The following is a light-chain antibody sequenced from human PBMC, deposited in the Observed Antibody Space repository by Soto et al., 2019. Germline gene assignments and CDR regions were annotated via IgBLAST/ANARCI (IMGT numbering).Light chain of an antibody. V-gene: IGLV2-8*01. CDR3: SSFEGNKKLI. Sequence: QSALTQPPSASGSPGQSVTISCTGATSDIGTHNFVSWYQQRPGEHPRLVLYEVYKRPSGVPDRFSGSKSGNTASLTVSGIQAEDEADYYRSSFEGNKKLIFGGGTKLTVL. CDR1: TSDIGTHNF. CDR2: EVY. J-gene: IGLJ2*01.